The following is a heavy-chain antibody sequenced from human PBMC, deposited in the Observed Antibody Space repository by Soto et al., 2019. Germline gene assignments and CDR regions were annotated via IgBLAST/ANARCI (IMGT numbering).Heavy chain of an antibody. CDR3: ARVDILTGYCFDY. CDR1: GFTFSSYG. Sequence: GGSLRLSCAASGFTFSSYGMHWVRQAPGKGLEWVAVIWYDGSNKYYADSVKGRFTISRDNSKNTLYLQMNSLRAEDTAVYYCARVDILTGYCFDYWGQGTLVTVSS. CDR2: IWYDGSNK. J-gene: IGHJ4*02. V-gene: IGHV3-33*01. D-gene: IGHD3-9*01.